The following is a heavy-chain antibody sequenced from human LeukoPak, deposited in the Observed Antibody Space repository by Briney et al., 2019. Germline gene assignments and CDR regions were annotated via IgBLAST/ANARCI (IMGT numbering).Heavy chain of an antibody. V-gene: IGHV3-23*01. CDR2: VSPPGGGT. D-gene: IGHD3-22*01. J-gene: IGHJ3*02. CDR1: GFAFSTYS. Sequence: GGSLRLSCAASGFAFSTYSMNWVRQAPGKGLEWLSGVSPPGGGTYYADSVKGRFTISRDDSKNTLSLQMNSLRVEDTAVYYCATYYDKGFDIWGQGTMVTVSS. CDR3: ATYYDKGFDI.